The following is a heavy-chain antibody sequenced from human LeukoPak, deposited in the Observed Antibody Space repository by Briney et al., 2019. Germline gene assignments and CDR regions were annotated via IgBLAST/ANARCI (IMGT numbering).Heavy chain of an antibody. CDR3: ARGLGYSSSWEPYYFDY. CDR1: GYTFTSYD. CDR2: MNPNSGNT. D-gene: IGHD6-13*01. Sequence: GASVKVSCKASGYTFTSYDINWVRQATGQGLEWMGWMNPNSGNTGYAQKFQGRVTITRNTSISTAYMELSSLRSEDTAVYYCARGLGYSSSWEPYYFDYWGQGTLVTVSS. J-gene: IGHJ4*02. V-gene: IGHV1-8*03.